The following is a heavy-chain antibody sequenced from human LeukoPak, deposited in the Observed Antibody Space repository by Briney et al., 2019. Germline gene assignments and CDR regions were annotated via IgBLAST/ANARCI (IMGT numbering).Heavy chain of an antibody. V-gene: IGHV4-59*08. J-gene: IGHJ4*02. CDR1: GGSISSYY. CDR2: IYYSGST. D-gene: IGHD6-19*01. Sequence: SETLSLTCTVSGGSISSYYWSWIRQPPGKGLEWLGYIYYSGSTNYNPSLKSRVTISVDTSKNQFSLKLSSVTAADTAVHYCARRLDSSGWVNYWGQGTLVTVSS. CDR3: ARRLDSSGWVNY.